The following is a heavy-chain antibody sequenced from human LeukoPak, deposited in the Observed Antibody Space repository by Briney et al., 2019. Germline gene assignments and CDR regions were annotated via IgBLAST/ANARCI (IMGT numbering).Heavy chain of an antibody. CDR2: IYSGGST. V-gene: IGHV3-53*01. Sequence: GGSLRLSCAASGFTFSSYALIWVRQAPGKGLEWVSVIYSGGSTYYADSVKSRFTISRDNSKNTLYLQMNSLRAEDTAVYYCARGSGPTPADYWGQGTLVTVSS. CDR1: GFTFSSYA. J-gene: IGHJ4*02. D-gene: IGHD3-10*01. CDR3: ARGSGPTPADY.